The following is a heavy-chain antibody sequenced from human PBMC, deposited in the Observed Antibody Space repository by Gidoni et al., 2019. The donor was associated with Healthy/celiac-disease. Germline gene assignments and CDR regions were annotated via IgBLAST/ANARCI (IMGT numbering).Heavy chain of an antibody. Sequence: QVQLQESGPGLVKPSETLSLTCAVSGYSISSGYYWGWIRQPPGKGLEWIGSIYHSGSTYYNPSLKSRVTISVDTSKNQFSLKLSSVTAADTAVYYCARAGAPSLFDYWGQGTLVTVSS. CDR1: GYSISSGYY. J-gene: IGHJ4*02. V-gene: IGHV4-38-2*01. CDR2: IYHSGST. CDR3: ARAGAPSLFDY.